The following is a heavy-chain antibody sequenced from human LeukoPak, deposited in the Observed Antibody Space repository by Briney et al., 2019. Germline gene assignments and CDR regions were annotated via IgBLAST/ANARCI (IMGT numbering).Heavy chain of an antibody. V-gene: IGHV3-30*04. Sequence: PGGSLRLSCAASGFTFSSYAMHWVRQAPGKGLEWVAVISYDGSNKYYADSVKGRFTISRDNSKNTLYLQMNSLRAEDTAVYYCASWDGGSYYYYYYMDVWGKGTTVTVSS. J-gene: IGHJ6*03. CDR2: ISYDGSNK. CDR3: ASWDGGSYYYYYYMDV. D-gene: IGHD1-26*01. CDR1: GFTFSSYA.